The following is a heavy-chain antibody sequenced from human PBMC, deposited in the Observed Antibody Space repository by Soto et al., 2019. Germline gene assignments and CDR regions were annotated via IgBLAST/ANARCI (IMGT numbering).Heavy chain of an antibody. D-gene: IGHD3-3*01. V-gene: IGHV3-21*01. CDR2: ISSSSSYI. CDR3: ARDIYDFWSGYYNAYYYGMDV. J-gene: IGHJ6*02. CDR1: GFTFSSYS. Sequence: GGSLRLSCAASGFTFSSYSMNWVRQAPGKGLEWVSSISSSSSYIYYADSVKGRFTISRDNAKNSLYLQMNSLRAEDTAVYYCARDIYDFWSGYYNAYYYGMDVWGQGTTVTVSS.